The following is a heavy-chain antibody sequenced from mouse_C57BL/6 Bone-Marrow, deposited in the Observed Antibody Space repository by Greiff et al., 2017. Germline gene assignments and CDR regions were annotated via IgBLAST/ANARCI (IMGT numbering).Heavy chain of an antibody. CDR3: PTCYYCRDF. V-gene: IGHV14-1*01. J-gene: IGHJ2*01. D-gene: IGHD1-1*01. CDR2: IDPEDGDT. CDR1: GFNIKDYY. Sequence: VQLQQSGAELVRPGASVKLSCTASGFNIKDYYMHWVNQRPEQGLEWIGRIDPEDGDTEYAQQFPGKATMTADTYSHHAYLQLISLTSEDTAVYYCPTCYYCRDFWGKGTTLTFSS.